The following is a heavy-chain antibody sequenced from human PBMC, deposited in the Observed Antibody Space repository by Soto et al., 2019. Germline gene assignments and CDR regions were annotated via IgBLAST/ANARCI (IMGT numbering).Heavy chain of an antibody. V-gene: IGHV3-30*18. D-gene: IGHD6-6*01. CDR3: AKDRRIAPRSGMDV. CDR1: GFTFSSYG. Sequence: QVQLVESGGGVVQPGRSLRLSCAASGFTFSSYGMHWVRQAPGKGLEWVAVISYDGSNKYYADSVKGRFTISRDNSKNTLWLQMNSLRAEDTAVYYCAKDRRIAPRSGMDVWGQGTTVTVSS. CDR2: ISYDGSNK. J-gene: IGHJ6*02.